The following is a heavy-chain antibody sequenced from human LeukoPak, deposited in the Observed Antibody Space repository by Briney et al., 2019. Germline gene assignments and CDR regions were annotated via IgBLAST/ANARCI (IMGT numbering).Heavy chain of an antibody. D-gene: IGHD3-10*01. CDR1: GGSMTSGSYY. Sequence: PSETLSLTCTVSGGSMTSGSYYWSWIRQSPGKGLECIGYIHYTGSTNYNPSLKSRVTISVETSKNQFSLKLKSVTAADTAVYYCARGGYYGSGNDFRFDPWGQGTLVTVSS. CDR2: IHYTGST. J-gene: IGHJ5*02. V-gene: IGHV4-61*01. CDR3: ARGGYYGSGNDFRFDP.